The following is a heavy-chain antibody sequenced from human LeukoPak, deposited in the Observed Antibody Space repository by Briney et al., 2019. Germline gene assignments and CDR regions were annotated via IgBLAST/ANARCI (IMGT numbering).Heavy chain of an antibody. CDR2: IYYSGST. D-gene: IGHD4-11*01. Sequence: SETLSLTCTVSGGSISSSSYYWGWIRQPPGKGREWIVSIYYSGSTYYNPSLKSRVTISVDTSKNQFSLKLSPVTAADTAVYYCARRTVTTWGVDYWGQGTLVTVSS. CDR3: ARRTVTTWGVDY. J-gene: IGHJ4*02. V-gene: IGHV4-39*01. CDR1: GGSISSSSYY.